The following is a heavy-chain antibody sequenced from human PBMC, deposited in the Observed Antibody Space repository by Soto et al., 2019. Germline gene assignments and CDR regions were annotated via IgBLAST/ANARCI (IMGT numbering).Heavy chain of an antibody. J-gene: IGHJ6*02. CDR1: GFTFDEYG. CDR2: ISWNSGTI. V-gene: IGHV3-9*01. CDR3: AKSTGGTANGMDV. Sequence: EVQLAESGGGLVQPGRSLRISCGASGFTFDEYGMHWVRQAPGKGLEWVSGISWNSGTIGYADSVKGRFTISRDNAKNSLYLQMSSLRAEDTALYYCAKSTGGTANGMDVWGQGTTVTVSS. D-gene: IGHD2-8*02.